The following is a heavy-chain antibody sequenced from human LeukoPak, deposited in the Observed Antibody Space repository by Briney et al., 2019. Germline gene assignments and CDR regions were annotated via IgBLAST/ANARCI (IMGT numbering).Heavy chain of an antibody. CDR1: GYTFTDYY. Sequence: GASVKVSCKTSGYTFTDYYMHWVRQAPGQGLEWMGWINPNSGGTNYAQKFQGRVTMTRDTSITTAYMELSSLRSDDTAMYYCASYYDSSGYYYLDYWGQGTLVTVSS. J-gene: IGHJ4*02. V-gene: IGHV1-2*02. CDR2: INPNSGGT. D-gene: IGHD3-22*01. CDR3: ASYYDSSGYYYLDY.